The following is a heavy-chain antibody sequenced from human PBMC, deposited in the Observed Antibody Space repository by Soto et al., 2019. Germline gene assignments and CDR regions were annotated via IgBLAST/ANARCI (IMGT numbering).Heavy chain of an antibody. CDR1: GGSCSSSA. J-gene: IGHJ3*02. CDR2: IRSKANSYAT. V-gene: IGHV3-73*01. D-gene: IGHD4-17*01. Sequence: GGALRGSCADSGGSCSSSAMNWVRQASGKGLEWVGRIRSKANSYATAYAASVKGRFTISRDDSKNTAYLQMNSLETEDTAVYYCTSPSPRLDAFDIWGQGTTVTVSS. CDR3: TSPSPRLDAFDI.